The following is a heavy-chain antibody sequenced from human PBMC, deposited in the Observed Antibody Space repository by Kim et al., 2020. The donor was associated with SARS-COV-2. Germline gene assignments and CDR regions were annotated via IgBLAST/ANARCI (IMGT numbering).Heavy chain of an antibody. J-gene: IGHJ4*02. D-gene: IGHD3-22*01. CDR3: ARYQDYDNSPEVDLYS. Sequence: DAVKGRFTISRNNAKKSIYLQMNSLRAEGTAVYYCARYQDYDNSPEVDLYSWGQGTLITVSS. V-gene: IGHV3-11*03.